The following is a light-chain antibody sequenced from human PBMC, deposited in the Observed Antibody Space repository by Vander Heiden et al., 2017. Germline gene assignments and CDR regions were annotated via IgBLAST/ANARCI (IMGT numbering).Light chain of an antibody. V-gene: IGKV1-39*01. CDR1: QTITTY. Sequence: DIQMTQSPSSLSASVGDRVIITCRASQTITTYLNWYQQKPGKAPKLLIYGASSLQSGVPSRFSGTGSGTDFTLIISSLQPEDFATYFCQESDNIPIAFGQGTRMEI. J-gene: IGKJ5*01. CDR2: GAS. CDR3: QESDNIPIA.